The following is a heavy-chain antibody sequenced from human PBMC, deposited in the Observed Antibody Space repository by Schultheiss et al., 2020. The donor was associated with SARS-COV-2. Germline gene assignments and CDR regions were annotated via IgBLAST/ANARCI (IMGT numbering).Heavy chain of an antibody. J-gene: IGHJ4*02. CDR3: TTLGYCSSTSCYTEGSYKGDY. V-gene: IGHV3-23*01. Sequence: GGSLRLSCAASGFTFSSYAMSWVRQAPGKGLEWVSAISGSGGSTYYADSVKGRFTISRDNSKNTLYLQMNSLKTEDTAVYYCTTLGYCSSTSCYTEGSYKGDYWGQGTLVTVSS. D-gene: IGHD2-2*02. CDR1: GFTFSSYA. CDR2: ISGSGGST.